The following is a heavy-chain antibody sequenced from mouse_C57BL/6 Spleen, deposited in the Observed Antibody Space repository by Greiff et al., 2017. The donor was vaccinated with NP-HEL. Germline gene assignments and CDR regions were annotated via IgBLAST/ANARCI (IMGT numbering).Heavy chain of an antibody. Sequence: VQLQQPGAELVKPGASVKLSCKASGYTFTSYWMHWVKQRPGRGLEWIGRIGPNSGGTKYNEKFKSKATLTVDKPSSTAYMQLSSLTSEDSAVYYCARDGYYGFDYWGQGTTLTVSS. J-gene: IGHJ2*01. CDR3: ARDGYYGFDY. CDR2: IGPNSGGT. D-gene: IGHD2-3*01. CDR1: GYTFTSYW. V-gene: IGHV1-72*01.